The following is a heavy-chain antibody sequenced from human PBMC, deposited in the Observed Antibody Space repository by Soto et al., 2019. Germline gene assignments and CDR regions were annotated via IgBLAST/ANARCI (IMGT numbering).Heavy chain of an antibody. J-gene: IGHJ6*03. CDR2: IYYSGST. Sequence: SETLSLTCTVSGGSISSYYWSWIRQPPGKGLEWIGYIYYSGSTNYNPSLKSRVTISVDTSKNQLSLKLSSVTAADTAVYYCARHPNYDFWSGYYGPYYYYYMDVWGKGTTVTVSS. CDR1: GGSISSYY. V-gene: IGHV4-59*08. D-gene: IGHD3-3*01. CDR3: ARHPNYDFWSGYYGPYYYYYMDV.